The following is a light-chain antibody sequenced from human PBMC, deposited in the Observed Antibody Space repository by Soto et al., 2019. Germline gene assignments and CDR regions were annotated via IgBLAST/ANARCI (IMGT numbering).Light chain of an antibody. CDR2: GAS. Sequence: EIVMTQSPVTLSVSPGERATRACSASQSVSGNLAWYQQKPGQAPRLLIYGASTRATGIPARFSGSGSGTEFTLTISSLQSEDFAVYYCQQYNKWLLTFGGGTKVEIK. CDR1: QSVSGN. CDR3: QQYNKWLLT. J-gene: IGKJ4*01. V-gene: IGKV3-15*01.